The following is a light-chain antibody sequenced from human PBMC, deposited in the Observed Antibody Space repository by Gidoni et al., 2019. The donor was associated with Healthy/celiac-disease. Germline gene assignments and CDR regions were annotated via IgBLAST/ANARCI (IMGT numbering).Light chain of an antibody. V-gene: IGLV2-14*01. CDR3: SSYTSSSTL. CDR1: SSDVGGYNY. Sequence: QSALTQPAPVSGSPGQSITISCTATSSDVGGYNYVSWYQQHPGKAPKLMIYWVSNRPSGVSHRFSCSKSGNTASLTIAGLQAEDEADYYCSSYTSSSTLFGTGTKVTVL. J-gene: IGLJ1*01. CDR2: WVS.